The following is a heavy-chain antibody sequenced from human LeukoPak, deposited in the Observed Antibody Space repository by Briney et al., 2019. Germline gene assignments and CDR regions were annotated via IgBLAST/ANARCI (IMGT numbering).Heavy chain of an antibody. CDR1: GFNLDEYA. J-gene: IGHJ5*02. CDR3: AKGASVWLLESRFDP. Sequence: PGRSLRLSCVASGFNLDEYAMHWVRQAPGKGPEWVSGISWNGGNVGYADSVKGRVTVSRDNAKNSLYLQLSSLRPEDTALYYCAKGASVWLLESRFDPWGQGTLVTVSS. V-gene: IGHV3-9*01. D-gene: IGHD4-23*01. CDR2: ISWNGGNV.